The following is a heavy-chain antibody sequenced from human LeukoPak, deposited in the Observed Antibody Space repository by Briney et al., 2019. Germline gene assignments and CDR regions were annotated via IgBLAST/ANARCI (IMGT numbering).Heavy chain of an antibody. CDR3: ARDRSDGSGYYGYYFDY. J-gene: IGHJ4*02. CDR2: IYYSGST. Sequence: NPSETLSLTCIVSGGSIGSYYWSWIRQPPGKGLEWIGHIYYSGSTDYNPSLRSRVTISVDTSKNQSSLRLSSVTAADTAVYYCARDRSDGSGYYGYYFDYWGQGTLVSVSS. V-gene: IGHV4-59*01. D-gene: IGHD3-22*01. CDR1: GGSIGSYY.